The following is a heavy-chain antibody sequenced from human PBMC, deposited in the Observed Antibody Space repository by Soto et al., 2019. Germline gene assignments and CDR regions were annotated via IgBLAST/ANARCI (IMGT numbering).Heavy chain of an antibody. CDR2: INPSGGST. CDR3: ARGLASGDY. D-gene: IGHD6-6*01. J-gene: IGHJ4*02. CDR1: GYTLTSFY. Sequence: GASVKVSCKASGYTLTSFYIHWVRQAPGQGLEWMGIINPSGGSTNCAQRFQGRVTITGDTSTSTVYMDLSSLRSEDTAVYYCARGLASGDYWGQGTLVTVSS. V-gene: IGHV1-46*03.